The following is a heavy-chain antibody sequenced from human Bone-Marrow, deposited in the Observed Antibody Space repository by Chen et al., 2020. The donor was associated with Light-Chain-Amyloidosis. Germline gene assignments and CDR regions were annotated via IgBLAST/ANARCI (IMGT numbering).Heavy chain of an antibody. Sequence: QVQLVESGGGVVQPGRSLRLSCAASGFTFSAYAMHWVRQAPGKGLEWVAVISYDGSNKYYADSVKGRFTISRDNSKNTLYLQMNSLRVEDTAVYYCARDEAEGGSGSYSKYWGQGTLVTVSS. J-gene: IGHJ4*02. CDR2: ISYDGSNK. CDR1: GFTFSAYA. CDR3: ARDEAEGGSGSYSKY. D-gene: IGHD3-10*01. V-gene: IGHV3-30*04.